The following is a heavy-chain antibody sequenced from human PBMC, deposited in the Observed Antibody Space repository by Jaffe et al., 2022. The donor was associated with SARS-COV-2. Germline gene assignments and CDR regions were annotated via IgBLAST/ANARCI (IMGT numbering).Heavy chain of an antibody. CDR1: RGSISSGNYY. V-gene: IGHV4-61*02. CDR2: IYSSGST. Sequence: QVQLQESGPGLVKPSQTLSLTCTVSRGSISSGNYYWSWIRQPAGKGLEWIGRIYSSGSTNYNPSLKSRVSMSVDTSKNQFSLKLSSVTAADTAVYYCARNVVPAVEGAFNIWGQGTMVTVSS. D-gene: IGHD2-2*01. J-gene: IGHJ3*02. CDR3: ARNVVPAVEGAFNI.